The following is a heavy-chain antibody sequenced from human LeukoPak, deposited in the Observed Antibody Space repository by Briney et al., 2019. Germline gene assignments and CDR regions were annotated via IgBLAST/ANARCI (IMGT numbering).Heavy chain of an antibody. CDR1: GYTFTSYG. J-gene: IGHJ6*02. Sequence: ASVKVSCKASGYTFTSYGISWVRQAPGQGLEWMGWISAYNGNTNYAQKLQGRITMTTDTSTNTAYMELRSLRSEDTAVYYCARRISNPELYYYYYYGMDVWGQGTTVTVSS. V-gene: IGHV1-18*01. D-gene: IGHD1-7*01. CDR2: ISAYNGNT. CDR3: ARRISNPELYYYYYYGMDV.